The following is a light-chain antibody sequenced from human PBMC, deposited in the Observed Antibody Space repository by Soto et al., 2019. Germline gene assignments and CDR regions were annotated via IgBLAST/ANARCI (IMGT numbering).Light chain of an antibody. Sequence: EIVMTQSPATLSVSPGERATLSCRASQSVSSNLAWHQQKPGQAPRLLIYGASTRATGIPARFSGSESGTEFTLTISSLQSEDFAVYYCQQYNNWPPWTFGQGTKVEIK. J-gene: IGKJ1*01. CDR3: QQYNNWPPWT. CDR1: QSVSSN. CDR2: GAS. V-gene: IGKV3-15*01.